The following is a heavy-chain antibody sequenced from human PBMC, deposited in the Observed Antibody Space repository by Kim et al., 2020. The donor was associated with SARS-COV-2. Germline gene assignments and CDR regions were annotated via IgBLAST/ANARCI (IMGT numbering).Heavy chain of an antibody. CDR3: ARHLVQLERDAFDF. D-gene: IGHD1-1*01. CDR2: IDPTDSYT. CDR1: GYSFTNYW. V-gene: IGHV5-10-1*01. J-gene: IGHJ3*01. Sequence: GESLKISCQGSGYSFTNYWITWVRQIPGKGLEWMGRIDPTDSYTVYSPSFQGHVTISADKSISTAYLQWSSLKASDTAMYYCARHLVQLERDAFDFWGHGTMVTVSS.